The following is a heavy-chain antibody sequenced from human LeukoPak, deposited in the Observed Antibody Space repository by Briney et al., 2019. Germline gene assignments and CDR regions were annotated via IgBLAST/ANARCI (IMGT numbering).Heavy chain of an antibody. V-gene: IGHV1-18*01. J-gene: IGHJ5*02. Sequence: GASVKVSCMASGYTFTSYGISWVRQAPGQGLEWMGWISAYNGNTNYAQKLQGRVTMTTDTSTSTAYMELRSLRSDDTAVYYCARSLRGLWFGEENWFDPWGQGTLVTVSS. CDR3: ARSLRGLWFGEENWFDP. CDR1: GYTFTSYG. D-gene: IGHD3-10*01. CDR2: ISAYNGNT.